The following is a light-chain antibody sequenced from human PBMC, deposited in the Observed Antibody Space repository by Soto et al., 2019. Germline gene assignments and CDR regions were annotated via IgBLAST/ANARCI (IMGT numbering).Light chain of an antibody. V-gene: IGKV1-8*01. Sequence: AIRMTQSPSSLSASTGDRVTITCRASQGISSYLAWYQQKPGKAPKLLIYAASTLQSGVPSRFSGSGSGTDFTLTISCLQSEDFATYYCQQSHSTPLTFGGGTNLEI. J-gene: IGKJ4*01. CDR1: QGISSY. CDR3: QQSHSTPLT. CDR2: AAS.